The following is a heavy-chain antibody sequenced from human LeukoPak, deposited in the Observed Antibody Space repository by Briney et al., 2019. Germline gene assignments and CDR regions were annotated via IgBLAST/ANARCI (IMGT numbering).Heavy chain of an antibody. CDR3: ARDIRIRSPNWFDP. Sequence: GGSLRLSCAASGFTFSSYWMSWVRQAPGKGLEWVANIKQDGSEKYYADSVKGRFTISRDNAKNSLYLQMNSLRAEDTAVYYCARDIRIRSPNWFDPWGQGTLVTVSS. J-gene: IGHJ5*02. CDR2: IKQDGSEK. V-gene: IGHV3-7*01. CDR1: GFTFSSYW. D-gene: IGHD2-21*01.